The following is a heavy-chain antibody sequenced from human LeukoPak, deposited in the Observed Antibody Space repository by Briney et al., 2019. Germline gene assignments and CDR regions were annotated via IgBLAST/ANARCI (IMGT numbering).Heavy chain of an antibody. J-gene: IGHJ4*02. D-gene: IGHD6-19*01. CDR2: ISSSSSYI. CDR1: GFTFSSYS. CDR3: ASEYSSGWAVPGY. V-gene: IGHV3-21*01. Sequence: GGSQRLSCAASGFTFSSYSMNWVRQAPGKGLEWVSSISSSSSYIYYADSVKGRFTISRDNAKNSLYLQMNSLRAEDTAVHYCASEYSSGWAVPGYWGQGTLVTVSS.